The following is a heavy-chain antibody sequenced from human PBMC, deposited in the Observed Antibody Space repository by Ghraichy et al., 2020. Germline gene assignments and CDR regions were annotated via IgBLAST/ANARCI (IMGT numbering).Heavy chain of an antibody. CDR1: GFTVGNNY. Sequence: GGSLRLSCAASGFTVGNNYLSWVRQAPGKGLEWVSLIYIGGDSEYADSVKGRFTISRDKSTNTLYLQMNSLRPEDTALYYCAASSTSNSNYHGLDVWGQGTTVTV. V-gene: IGHV3-53*01. J-gene: IGHJ6*02. CDR2: IYIGGDS. D-gene: IGHD2-2*01. CDR3: AASSTSNSNYHGLDV.